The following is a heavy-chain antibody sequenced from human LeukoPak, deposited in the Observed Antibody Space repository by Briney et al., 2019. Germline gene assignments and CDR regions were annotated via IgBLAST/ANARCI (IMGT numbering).Heavy chain of an antibody. V-gene: IGHV1-2*02. CDR3: ARVDSSGWYYFDY. Sequence: GASVTVSYKSSVYTFTGYYMHWVRQAPGQGLEWMGWINPNSGGTNYAQKFQGRVTMTRDTSISTAYMELSRLRSDDTAVYYCARVDSSGWYYFDYWGQGTLVTVSS. D-gene: IGHD6-19*01. CDR2: INPNSGGT. J-gene: IGHJ4*02. CDR1: VYTFTGYY.